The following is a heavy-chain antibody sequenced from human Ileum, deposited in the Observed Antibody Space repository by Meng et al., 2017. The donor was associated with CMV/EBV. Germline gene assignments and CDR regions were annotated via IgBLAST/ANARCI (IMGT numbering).Heavy chain of an antibody. CDR1: GDYISSYH. CDR3: ARDVRLVGHFDY. D-gene: IGHD2-15*01. J-gene: IGHJ4*02. CDR2: IYTSGSS. V-gene: IGHV4-4*07. Sequence: QLQLQGPAPGLSKPCQTLSLTCGVSGDYISSYHWGWIRQPAGKGLEWIGRIYTSGSSSYNPALKSRVTMSVDKSKNQVSLKLTSVTAADTAVYYCARDVRLVGHFDYWGQGTLVTVSS.